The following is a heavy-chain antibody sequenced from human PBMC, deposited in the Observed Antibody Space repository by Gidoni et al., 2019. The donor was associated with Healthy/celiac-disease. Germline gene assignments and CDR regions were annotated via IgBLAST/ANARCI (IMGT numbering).Heavy chain of an antibody. Sequence: EVQLVESGGGLVQPGGSLSLSCAASGFTVSSYGMSWVRQAPGKGLEWVANIKQDGSEKYYVDSVKGRFTISRDNAKNSLYLQMNSLRAEDTAVYYCARVPDYYDSSGYYSHFDYWGQGTLVTVSS. CDR3: ARVPDYYDSSGYYSHFDY. CDR1: GFTVSSYG. D-gene: IGHD3-22*01. V-gene: IGHV3-7*04. J-gene: IGHJ4*02. CDR2: IKQDGSEK.